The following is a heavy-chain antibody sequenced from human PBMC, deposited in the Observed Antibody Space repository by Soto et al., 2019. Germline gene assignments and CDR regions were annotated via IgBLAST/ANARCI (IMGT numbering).Heavy chain of an antibody. CDR3: ASTRYSSGWYSARDLRTKGYYYYMDV. Sequence: SETLSLTCTVSGGSISSSSYYWGWIRQPPGKGLEWIGSIYYSGSTYYNPSLKSRVTISVDTSKNQFSLKLSSVTAAATAVYYCASTRYSSGWYSARDLRTKGYYYYMDVWGKGTTVTVSS. J-gene: IGHJ6*03. CDR1: GGSISSSSYY. D-gene: IGHD6-19*01. V-gene: IGHV4-39*01. CDR2: IYYSGST.